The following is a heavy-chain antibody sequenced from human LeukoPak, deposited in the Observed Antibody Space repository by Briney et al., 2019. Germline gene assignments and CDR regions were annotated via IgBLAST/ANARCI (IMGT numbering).Heavy chain of an antibody. CDR2: INWNGGST. CDR3: ANEITMVRGVISTALL. CDR1: GFTFDDYG. V-gene: IGHV3-20*04. Sequence: PGGSLRLSCAASGFTFDDYGMSWVRQAPGKGLEWVSGINWNGGSTGYADSVKGRFTISRDNAKNSLYLQMNSLRAEDTAVYYCANEITMVRGVISTALLWGQGTLVTVSS. D-gene: IGHD3-10*01. J-gene: IGHJ4*02.